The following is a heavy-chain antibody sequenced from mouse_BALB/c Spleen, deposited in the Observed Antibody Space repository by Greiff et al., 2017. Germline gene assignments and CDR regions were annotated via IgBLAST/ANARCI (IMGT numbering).Heavy chain of an antibody. CDR3: ARKRGNYDYFDY. D-gene: IGHD2-1*01. CDR2: IHYSGST. CDR1: GYSITSGYS. J-gene: IGHJ2*01. Sequence: VQLQQSGPDLVKPSQSLSLTCTVTGYSITSGYSWLWIRQSPGNKLEWMGYIHYSGSTNYNPSLKSRISITRDTSKNQFFLQLNSVTTEDTATYYCARKRGNYDYFDYGGQGTTLTVSA. V-gene: IGHV3-1*02.